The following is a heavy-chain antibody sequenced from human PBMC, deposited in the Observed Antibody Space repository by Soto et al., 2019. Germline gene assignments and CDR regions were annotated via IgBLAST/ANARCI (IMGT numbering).Heavy chain of an antibody. CDR2: ISSSSSYT. Sequence: GGAPRLSCAASGFPFSGYYMSWIRQAPGKGLEWVSYISSSSSYTNYADSVKGRFTISRDNAKNSLYLQMNSLRAEDTAVYYCARPLGNYYYGMDVWGQGTTVTVSS. D-gene: IGHD7-27*01. V-gene: IGHV3-11*06. J-gene: IGHJ6*02. CDR1: GFPFSGYY. CDR3: ARPLGNYYYGMDV.